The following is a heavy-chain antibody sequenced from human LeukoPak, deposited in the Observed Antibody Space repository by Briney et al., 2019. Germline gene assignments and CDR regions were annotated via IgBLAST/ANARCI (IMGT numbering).Heavy chain of an antibody. Sequence: ASVKVSCKASGYTFTGYYMHWVRQAPGQGLEWMRRINPNSGGTNYAQKFQGRVTMTRDTSISTAYMELSRLRSDDTAVYYCARATPSLSSGWYYWGQGTLVTVSS. CDR3: ARATPSLSSGWYY. CDR2: INPNSGGT. J-gene: IGHJ4*02. V-gene: IGHV1-2*06. D-gene: IGHD6-19*01. CDR1: GYTFTGYY.